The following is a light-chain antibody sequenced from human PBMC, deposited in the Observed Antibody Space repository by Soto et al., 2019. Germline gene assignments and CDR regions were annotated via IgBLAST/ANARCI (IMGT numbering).Light chain of an antibody. CDR2: ELS. CDR1: NSDVGIYDF. J-gene: IGLJ1*01. V-gene: IGLV2-14*01. Sequence: QSVLTQPASVSGTPGQSITISCTGSNSDVGIYDFVSWYQHHPGRAPKLIVSELSHRPSGVSNRFSGSKSGNTASLTISGLQSEDEADYYCISYTSDDVRYVFGTGTKVTVL. CDR3: ISYTSDDVRYV.